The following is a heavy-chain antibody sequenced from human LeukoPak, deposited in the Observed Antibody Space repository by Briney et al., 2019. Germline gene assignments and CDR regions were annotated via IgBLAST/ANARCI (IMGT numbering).Heavy chain of an antibody. CDR2: ISGSGCST. J-gene: IGHJ4*02. CDR3: AKGTGFYYDSSGPPLGY. V-gene: IGHV3-23*01. Sequence: GGSLRLSCAASGFTFSGYAMGWVRQAPGKGLEWVSAISGSGCSTYYADSVKGRFTISRDNSKNTLYLQRNSLRAEDTAVYYCAKGTGFYYDSSGPPLGYWGQGTLVTVSS. CDR1: GFTFSGYA. D-gene: IGHD3-22*01.